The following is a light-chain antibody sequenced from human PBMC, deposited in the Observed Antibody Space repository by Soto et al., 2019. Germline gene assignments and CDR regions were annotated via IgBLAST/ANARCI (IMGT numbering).Light chain of an antibody. CDR3: QQYGSSPLT. V-gene: IGKV3-20*01. CDR2: RAS. J-gene: IGKJ4*01. Sequence: ESVLTQSPGTLSLSPGERATLSCKASQSVSSNYLAWYQQKPGQTPRVLIYRASNRATGIPDRFSGSGSGTDFTLTISRLEPEDFAVYYCQQYGSSPLTFGGGTKVDIK. CDR1: QSVSSNY.